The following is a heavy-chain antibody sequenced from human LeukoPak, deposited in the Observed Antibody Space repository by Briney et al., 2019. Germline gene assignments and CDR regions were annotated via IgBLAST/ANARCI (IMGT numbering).Heavy chain of an antibody. CDR2: IYYSGST. CDR3: ARYGSGSYYKYYYYGMDV. J-gene: IGHJ6*02. Sequence: SETLSLTCTVSGGSISSYYWSWIRQPPGKGLEWIGYIYYSGSTNYNPSLKSRVTISVDTSKNQFSLKLSSVTAADTAVYYCARYGSGSYYKYYYYGMDVWGQGTTVTVSS. D-gene: IGHD3-10*01. CDR1: GGSISSYY. V-gene: IGHV4-59*08.